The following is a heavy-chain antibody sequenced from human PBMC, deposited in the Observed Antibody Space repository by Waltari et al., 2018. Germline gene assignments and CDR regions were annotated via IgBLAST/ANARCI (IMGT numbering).Heavy chain of an antibody. CDR2: INQDGSGE. J-gene: IGHJ4*02. CDR1: GLLFSNFW. Sequence: VQLVASGGGLVQSWGSLGLSSGAPGLLFSNFWMSWARQAPGKGLEWVANINQDGSGEYYVDSVKGRFTISRDNAKNSLYLQMNSLRAEDTAVYYCQRGDYWGQGTLVTVSS. V-gene: IGHV3-7*04. CDR3: QRGDY.